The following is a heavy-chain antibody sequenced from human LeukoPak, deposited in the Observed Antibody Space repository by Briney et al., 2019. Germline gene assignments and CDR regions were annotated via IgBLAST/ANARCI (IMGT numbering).Heavy chain of an antibody. CDR2: IIPIFGIA. CDR1: GGTFSSYA. CDR3: ARGPIQLWLLGPSEGTNWFDP. Sequence: ASVKVSCEASGGTFSSYAISWVRQAPGQGLEWMGRIIPIFGIANYAQKFQGRVTITADKSTSTAYMELSSLRSEDTAVYYCARGPIQLWLLGPSEGTNWFDPWGQGTLVTVSS. D-gene: IGHD5-18*01. J-gene: IGHJ5*01. V-gene: IGHV1-69*04.